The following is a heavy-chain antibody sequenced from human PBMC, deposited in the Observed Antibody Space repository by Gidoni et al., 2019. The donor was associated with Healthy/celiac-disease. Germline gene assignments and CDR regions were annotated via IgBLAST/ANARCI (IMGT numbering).Heavy chain of an antibody. CDR3: ATHQIRFLEWLRTGGMDV. CDR2: ISSSSSTI. Sequence: EVQLVESGGGLLQPGGSLRLSCAASGFTFSSYSMNWVRQAPGKGLEWVSYISSSSSTIYYADSVKGRFTISRDNAKNSLYLQMNSLRDEDTAVYYCATHQIRFLEWLRTGGMDVWGQGTTVTVSS. D-gene: IGHD3-3*01. J-gene: IGHJ6*02. CDR1: GFTFSSYS. V-gene: IGHV3-48*02.